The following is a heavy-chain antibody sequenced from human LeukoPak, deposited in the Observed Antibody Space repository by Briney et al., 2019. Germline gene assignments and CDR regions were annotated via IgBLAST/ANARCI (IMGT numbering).Heavy chain of an antibody. Sequence: GGSPRLSCAASGFTFNSYSMNWVRQAPGKGLEWVSSITSSNKMFYADSVKGRFTISRDNAKNSLSLLMNSLRAEDTAVYYCARDPNEGDSWGQGTLVTVSS. J-gene: IGHJ4*02. CDR3: ARDPNEGDS. CDR2: ITSSNKM. D-gene: IGHD1-1*01. CDR1: GFTFNSYS. V-gene: IGHV3-21*01.